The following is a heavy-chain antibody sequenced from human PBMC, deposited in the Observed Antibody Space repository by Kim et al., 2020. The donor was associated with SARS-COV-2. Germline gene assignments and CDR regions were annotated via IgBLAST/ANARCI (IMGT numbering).Heavy chain of an antibody. CDR1: GDSVSSNSAA. D-gene: IGHD6-6*01. Sequence: SQTLSLTCAISGDSVSSNSAAWNWIRQSPSRGLEWLGRTYYRSKWYNDYAVSVKSRITINPDTSKNQFSLQLNSVTPEDTAVYYCAAFSSSSHGYYYYGMDVWGQGTTVTVSS. J-gene: IGHJ6*02. CDR2: TYYRSKWYN. V-gene: IGHV6-1*01. CDR3: AAFSSSSHGYYYYGMDV.